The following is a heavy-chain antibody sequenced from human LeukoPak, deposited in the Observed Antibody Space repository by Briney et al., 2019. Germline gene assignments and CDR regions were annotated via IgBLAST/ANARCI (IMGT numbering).Heavy chain of an antibody. CDR3: ARRKSGYDYGLDH. J-gene: IGHJ4*02. CDR1: GGTFSSHA. V-gene: IGHV1-69*05. Sequence: SVKVSCKASGGTFSSHAISWVRQAPGQGLEWVGGLIPVFGTTNYAEKFQGRVTITTDESTRTSYMELRSLKSDDTAVYYCARRKSGYDYGLDHWGQGILVIVSS. D-gene: IGHD5-12*01. CDR2: LIPVFGTT.